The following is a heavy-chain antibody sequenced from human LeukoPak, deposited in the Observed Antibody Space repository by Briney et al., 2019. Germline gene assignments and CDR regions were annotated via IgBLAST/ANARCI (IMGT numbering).Heavy chain of an antibody. D-gene: IGHD3-9*01. CDR1: GFTFSSYG. Sequence: GGSLRLSCAASGFTFSSYGMSWVRQAPGKGLEWVSAISGSGGSTYYADSVKGRFTISRDNSKNTLYLQMNSLRAEDTAVYYCAKAATRGILRYFDWFQNWGQGTLVTVSS. CDR2: ISGSGGST. CDR3: AKAATRGILRYFDWFQN. V-gene: IGHV3-23*01. J-gene: IGHJ1*01.